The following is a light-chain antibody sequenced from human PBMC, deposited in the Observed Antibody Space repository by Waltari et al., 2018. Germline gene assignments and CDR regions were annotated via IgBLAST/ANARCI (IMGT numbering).Light chain of an antibody. CDR3: QQRSNWTPHT. V-gene: IGKV3-11*01. J-gene: IGKJ2*01. Sequence: EIVLTQSPATLSLSPGETATIPCRASQSVGTYLAWYQQKPGQAPRLLIYDASNRATGIPARFRGSGSGTDFTLTISSLEAEDFAVYYCQQRSNWTPHTFGQGARLEIK. CDR1: QSVGTY. CDR2: DAS.